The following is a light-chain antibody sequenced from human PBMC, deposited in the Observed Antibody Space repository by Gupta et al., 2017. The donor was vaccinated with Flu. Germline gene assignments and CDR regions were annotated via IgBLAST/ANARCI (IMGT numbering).Light chain of an antibody. V-gene: IGLV2-14*01. CDR3: SSYTSSSTPNWV. Sequence: SALTQPASVSGSPGQSITISCTGTSSDVGGYNYVSWYQQHPGKAPKLMIYEVSNRPSGVSNRFSGSKSGNTASLTIPGLQAEDEADYYCSSYTSSSTPNWVFGGGTKLTVL. J-gene: IGLJ3*02. CDR1: SSDVGGYNY. CDR2: EVS.